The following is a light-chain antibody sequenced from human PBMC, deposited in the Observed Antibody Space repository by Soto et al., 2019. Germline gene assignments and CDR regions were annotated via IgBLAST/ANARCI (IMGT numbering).Light chain of an antibody. CDR1: QDIDTY. V-gene: IGKV1-33*01. CDR3: QQYDNLPLT. Sequence: DIQMTQSPSSLSASVGDRVTITCQASQDIDTYLVWYQQKAGKVPKVLIFDASSLQTGVPSRFSGSGSGTDFTFTISSLQPEDVATYYCQQYDNLPLTFGGGTKVE. J-gene: IGKJ4*01. CDR2: DAS.